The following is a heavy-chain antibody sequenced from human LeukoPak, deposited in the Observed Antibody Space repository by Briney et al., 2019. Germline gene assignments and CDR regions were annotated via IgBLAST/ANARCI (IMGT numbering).Heavy chain of an antibody. CDR2: ISYSGST. J-gene: IGHJ4*02. CDR1: AGSISSYY. D-gene: IGHD6-19*01. V-gene: IGHV4-59*01. CDR3: EISTCWLYLDY. Sequence: SETLSLTSTVSAGSISSYYWSWIRHPPPKGLQWMGYISYSGSTNYNPSLKSRVPISVSTSNTKISLKLTSVTAAAEAVAYCEISTCWLYLDYWGQGTLVTVSS.